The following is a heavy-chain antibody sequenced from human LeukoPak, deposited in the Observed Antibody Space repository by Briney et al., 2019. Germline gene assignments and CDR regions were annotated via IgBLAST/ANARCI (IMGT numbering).Heavy chain of an antibody. CDR3: ARHQGQWLSEEIDY. D-gene: IGHD6-19*01. J-gene: IGHJ4*02. CDR2: IYPGDSDT. Sequence: GESLKISCKGSGYSFSTYWIGWVRQMPGKGLEWMGIIYPGDSDTRYSPSFQGQVTISADKSISSAYLQWSSLKASDTAMYYCARHQGQWLSEEIDYWGQGTLVTVSS. V-gene: IGHV5-51*01. CDR1: GYSFSTYW.